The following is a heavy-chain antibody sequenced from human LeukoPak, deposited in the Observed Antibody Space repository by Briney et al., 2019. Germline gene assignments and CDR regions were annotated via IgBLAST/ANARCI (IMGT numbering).Heavy chain of an antibody. CDR2: ISGSGGST. CDR1: GFTFSSYA. CDR3: AKDYGYCSGGSCYYFDF. J-gene: IGHJ4*02. D-gene: IGHD2-15*01. V-gene: IGHV3-23*01. Sequence: GGSLRLSCAASGFTFSSYAMSWVRQAPGKRLEWVSAISGSGGSTYYADSVKGRFTISRDNSKNTLYLQMNSLRAEDTAVYYCAKDYGYCSGGSCYYFDFWGRGTLVTVSS.